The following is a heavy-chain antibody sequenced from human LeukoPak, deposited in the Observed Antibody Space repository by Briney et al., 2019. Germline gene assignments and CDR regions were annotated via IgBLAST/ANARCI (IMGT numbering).Heavy chain of an antibody. Sequence: PGGSLRLSCIGSGFTFSSYEMNWVRQAPGKGLEWLSYIGSSDSTTHYADSVKGRFTISRDNAKNSLYLQMNSLRAEDTALYYCARVSDISVAAYFDYWGQGTLATVSS. CDR2: IGSSDSTT. J-gene: IGHJ4*02. CDR3: ARVSDISVAAYFDY. CDR1: GFTFSSYE. V-gene: IGHV3-48*03. D-gene: IGHD6-19*01.